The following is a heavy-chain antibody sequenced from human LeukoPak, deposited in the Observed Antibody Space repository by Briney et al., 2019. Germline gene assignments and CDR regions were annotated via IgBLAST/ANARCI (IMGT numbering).Heavy chain of an antibody. CDR2: ISPNSGGT. J-gene: IGHJ4*02. V-gene: IGHV1-2*02. CDR1: GYTFTGHY. CDR3: ARDYSSSPPRTFDY. D-gene: IGHD6-6*01. Sequence: ASVKVSCKASGYTFTGHYMHWVRQAPGQGLEWMGWISPNSGGTNYAPKFQGRVTMTRDTSISTAYMELSSLRSDDTAVYYCARDYSSSPPRTFDYWGRGTLATVSS.